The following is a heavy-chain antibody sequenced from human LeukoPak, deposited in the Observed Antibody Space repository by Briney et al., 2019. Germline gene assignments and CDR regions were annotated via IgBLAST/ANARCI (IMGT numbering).Heavy chain of an antibody. V-gene: IGHV4-4*02. CDR2: IYHDGST. J-gene: IGHJ4*02. Sequence: KPSETLSLTCAVSGGSISSSNWWSWVRQPPGKGLEWIGEIYHDGSTNYNPSLKSRVTISGDKSKNQFSLRLSSVTAADTAVYYCARGTGGSYNRALDYWGQGTLVTVSS. CDR3: ARGTGGSYNRALDY. D-gene: IGHD1-26*01. CDR1: GGSISSSNW.